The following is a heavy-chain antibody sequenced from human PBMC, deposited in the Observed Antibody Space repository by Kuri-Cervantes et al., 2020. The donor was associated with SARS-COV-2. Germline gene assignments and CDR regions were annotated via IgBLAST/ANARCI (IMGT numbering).Heavy chain of an antibody. D-gene: IGHD2-2*01. V-gene: IGHV3-33*08. CDR2: IWYDGSNK. CDR1: GFTFSSYS. J-gene: IGHJ5*02. CDR3: ARGGDIVVVPAAIEFLRRFDP. Sequence: GESLKISCAASGFTFSSYSMHWVRQAPGKGLEWVAVIWYDGSNKYYADSVKGRFTISRDNSKNTLYLQMNSLRAEDTAVYYCARGGDIVVVPAAIEFLRRFDPWGQGTLVTVSS.